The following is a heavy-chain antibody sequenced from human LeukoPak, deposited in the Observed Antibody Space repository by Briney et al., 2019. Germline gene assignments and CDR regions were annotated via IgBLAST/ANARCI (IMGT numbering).Heavy chain of an antibody. CDR1: GFTFSSYA. Sequence: PGRSLRLSCAASGFTFSSYAMHWVRQAPGKGLERVAVISYDGSNKYYADSVKGRFTISRDNSKNTLYLQMNSLRAEDTAVYYCARSERKRFLEWSLDYYYGMDVWGQGTTVTVSS. CDR2: ISYDGSNK. V-gene: IGHV3-30-3*01. J-gene: IGHJ6*02. CDR3: ARSERKRFLEWSLDYYYGMDV. D-gene: IGHD3-3*01.